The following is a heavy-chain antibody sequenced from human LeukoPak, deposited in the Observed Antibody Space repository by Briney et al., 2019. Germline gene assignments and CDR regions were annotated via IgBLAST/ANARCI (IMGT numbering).Heavy chain of an antibody. Sequence: GASVTVSCKASGYTFTSYYMHWVRQAPAQGLEWMGIINPSGGSTSYAQKCQGRVTMTRDPSTSTVYMELSSLRSEDTAVYYCARDPNGGLHDSYFDYWGQGTLVTVSS. CDR3: ARDPNGGLHDSYFDY. CDR1: GYTFTSYY. D-gene: IGHD4-23*01. V-gene: IGHV1-46*01. J-gene: IGHJ4*02. CDR2: INPSGGST.